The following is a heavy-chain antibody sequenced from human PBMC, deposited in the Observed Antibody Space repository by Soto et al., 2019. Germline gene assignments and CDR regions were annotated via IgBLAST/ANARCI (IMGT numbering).Heavy chain of an antibody. CDR1: GYKFTSYA. J-gene: IGHJ4*02. D-gene: IGHD2-15*01. CDR3: ARNTLRFDY. Sequence: QVQLVQSGAEVKKPGASVKVSCKASGYKFTSYAIHWVRQAPGQRLEWMGWINAGTGNTEYSHKFQGRVTITRDTSASTAYMEVSSLTSEDTAVYYCARNTLRFDYWGQGTLVSVSS. V-gene: IGHV1-3*01. CDR2: INAGTGNT.